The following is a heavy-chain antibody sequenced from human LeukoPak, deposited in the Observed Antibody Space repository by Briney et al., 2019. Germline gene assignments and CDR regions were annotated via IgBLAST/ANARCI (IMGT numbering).Heavy chain of an antibody. D-gene: IGHD6-13*01. CDR1: GGSFGGYY. J-gene: IGHJ5*02. CDR2: INHSGST. CDR3: ARGYSSSWYNWFDP. Sequence: SETLSLTCAVYGGSFGGYYWSWIRQPPGKGLEWIGEINHSGSTNYNPSLKSRVTISVDTSKNQFSLKLSSVTAADTAVYYCARGYSSSWYNWFDPWGQGTLVTVSS. V-gene: IGHV4-34*01.